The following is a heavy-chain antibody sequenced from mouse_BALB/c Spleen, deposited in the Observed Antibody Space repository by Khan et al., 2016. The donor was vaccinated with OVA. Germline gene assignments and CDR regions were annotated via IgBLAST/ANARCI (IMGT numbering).Heavy chain of an antibody. D-gene: IGHD2-10*01. Sequence: QVQLQQPGAELVKPGASVKLSCKTSGYTFTNYWVHWVKQRPGQGLEWIGEIYPGDGRRTNNENFQNTATLTVDISSTTAYMQLSSLTSEDSSVYYCTRNAYFGNYFDYWGQGSTLTVSS. CDR3: TRNAYFGNYFDY. CDR1: GYTFTNYW. V-gene: IGHV1S81*02. J-gene: IGHJ2*01. CDR2: IYPGDGRR.